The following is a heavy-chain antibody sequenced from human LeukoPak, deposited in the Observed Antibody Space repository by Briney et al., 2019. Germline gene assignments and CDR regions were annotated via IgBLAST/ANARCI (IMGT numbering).Heavy chain of an antibody. CDR2: MKEDGSGK. D-gene: IGHD3-10*01. V-gene: IGHV3-7*01. J-gene: IGHJ4*02. CDR1: GFTFSNYW. CDR3: ARGGFDY. Sequence: GGSLRLSCAASGFTFSNYWMSWVRQAPGKGLEWVANMKEDGSGKYYVDSVKGRFTISRDNAKNSLYLQMNSLRAEDTAVYYCARGGFDYWGQGTLVTVSS.